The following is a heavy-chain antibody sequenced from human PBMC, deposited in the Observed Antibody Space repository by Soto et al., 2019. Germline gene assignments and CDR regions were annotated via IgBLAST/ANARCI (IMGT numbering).Heavy chain of an antibody. CDR3: ARYGYFDWLPDY. Sequence: PSETLSLTCTVSGGSISSGGYYWSWIRQHPGKGLEWIGYIYYSGSTYYNPSLKSRVTISVDTSKNQFSLKLSSVTAADTAVYYCARYGYFDWLPDYWGQGTLVTVSS. CDR2: IYYSGST. D-gene: IGHD3-9*01. J-gene: IGHJ4*02. V-gene: IGHV4-31*03. CDR1: GGSISSGGYY.